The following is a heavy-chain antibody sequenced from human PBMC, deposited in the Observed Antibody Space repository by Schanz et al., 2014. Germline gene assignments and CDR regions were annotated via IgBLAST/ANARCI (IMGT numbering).Heavy chain of an antibody. CDR3: ARWTGLYTNPVDY. Sequence: QLQLQESGPGLVKPSETLSLTCTVSGDSISSSRYCWGWIRQPPGKGLEWIGQIYFSGSTYYNPSLKSRVTISLKPPGNHSPPGLPFVTAADTAVYYCARWTGLYTNPVDYWGQGTLVTVSS. CDR2: IYFSGST. J-gene: IGHJ4*02. D-gene: IGHD3-9*01. V-gene: IGHV4-39*01. CDR1: GDSISSSRYC.